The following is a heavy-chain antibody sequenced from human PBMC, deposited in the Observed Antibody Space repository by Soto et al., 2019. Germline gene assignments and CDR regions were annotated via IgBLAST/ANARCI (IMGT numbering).Heavy chain of an antibody. CDR1: GGTFSSYA. D-gene: IGHD3-22*01. Sequence: QVQLVQSGAEVKKPGSSVKVSCKASGGTFSSYAISWVRQAPGQGLEWMGGLIPIFGTANYAQKFQGRVTITADESTSTAYMELSSLRSEDTAVYYCAREPYYYASSGYRPEVTFQHWGQGTLVTVSS. CDR2: LIPIFGTA. V-gene: IGHV1-69*01. J-gene: IGHJ1*01. CDR3: AREPYYYASSGYRPEVTFQH.